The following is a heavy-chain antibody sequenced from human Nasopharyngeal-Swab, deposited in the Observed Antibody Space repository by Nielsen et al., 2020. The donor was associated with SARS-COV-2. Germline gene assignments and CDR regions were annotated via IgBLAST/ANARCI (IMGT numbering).Heavy chain of an antibody. J-gene: IGHJ3*02. D-gene: IGHD2-21*02. CDR1: GYTFTGYY. CDR3: ARSHIVVVTDAFDI. V-gene: IGHV1-2*04. Sequence: ASVKVSCKASGYTFTGYYMHWVRQAPGQRLEWMGWINPNSGGTNYAQKFQGWVTMTRDTSISTAYMELSRLRSDDTAVYYCARSHIVVVTDAFDIWGQGTMVTVSS. CDR2: INPNSGGT.